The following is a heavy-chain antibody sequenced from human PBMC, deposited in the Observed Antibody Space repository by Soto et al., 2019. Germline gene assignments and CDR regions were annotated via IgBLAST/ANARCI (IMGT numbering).Heavy chain of an antibody. CDR2: INPNSGST. CDR1: GYSVTSYY. J-gene: IGHJ6*02. Sequence: ASVKVSCKASGYSVTSYYMHWVRQAPGQGLEWMGIINPNSGSTTYAPKFQGRVTMTRDTSTSTVYLELTSLTSGDTAVYYCARAGIAYCSSTTCYLYYYVMDVWGQGTTVTVSS. V-gene: IGHV1-46*01. D-gene: IGHD2-2*01. CDR3: ARAGIAYCSSTTCYLYYYVMDV.